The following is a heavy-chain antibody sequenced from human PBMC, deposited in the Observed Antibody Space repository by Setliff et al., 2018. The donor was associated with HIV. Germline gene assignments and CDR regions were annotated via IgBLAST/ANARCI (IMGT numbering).Heavy chain of an antibody. V-gene: IGHV1-69*13. J-gene: IGHJ5*02. Sequence: SVKVSCKASGGTFSLYAINWVRQAPGQGLEWMGGIIPIFNTANYAQKFQGRVTITADGYTSTAYMELSSLRFEDTVTYYCARDQATGYEKVWFSWIDPWGQGTLVTVSS. CDR3: ARDQATGYEKVWFSWIDP. D-gene: IGHD5-12*01. CDR2: IIPIFNTA. CDR1: GGTFSLYA.